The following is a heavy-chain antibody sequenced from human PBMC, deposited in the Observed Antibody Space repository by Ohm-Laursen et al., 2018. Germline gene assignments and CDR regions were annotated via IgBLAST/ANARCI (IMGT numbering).Heavy chain of an antibody. CDR1: GYTFTSYY. CDR2: ISPSGGST. D-gene: IGHD2-15*01. J-gene: IGHJ3*02. CDR3: AIRGGAGAFDI. V-gene: IGHV1-46*01. Sequence: ASVKVSCNASGYTFTSYYMHWVRQAPGQGLEWLGIISPSGGSTSYTQNFQGRVTMTRDTSTTTVYMELSSLRSEDTAVYYCAIRGGAGAFDIWGQGTLVTVSS.